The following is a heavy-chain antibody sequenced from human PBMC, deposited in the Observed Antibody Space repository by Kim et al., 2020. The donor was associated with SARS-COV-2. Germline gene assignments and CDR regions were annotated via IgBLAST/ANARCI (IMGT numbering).Heavy chain of an antibody. D-gene: IGHD3-10*01. CDR3: ARDPQVWGYYGSGSPEYYFDY. Sequence: GGSLRLSCAASGFTFSSYAMHWVRQAPGKGLEWVAVISYDGSNKYYADSVKGRFTISRDNSKNTLYLQMNSLRAEDTAVYYCARDPQVWGYYGSGSPEYYFDYWGQGTLVTVSS. J-gene: IGHJ4*02. CDR1: GFTFSSYA. V-gene: IGHV3-30-3*01. CDR2: ISYDGSNK.